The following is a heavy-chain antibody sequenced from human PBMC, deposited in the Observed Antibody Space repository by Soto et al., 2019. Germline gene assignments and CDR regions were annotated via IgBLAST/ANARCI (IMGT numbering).Heavy chain of an antibody. V-gene: IGHV1-18*01. J-gene: IGHJ4*02. CDR3: ARFSGSGFYTLGY. Sequence: QVQVVQSGAEVKKPGASVKVSCKASGYTFTNYDITWVRQAPGQGLAWMGCISTYNGDTNYAQKFQGRVTMTTDTSTSTAYMELRSLRSDDTAVYYFARFSGSGFYTLGYWCQGTLGTVSS. CDR1: GYTFTNYD. CDR2: ISTYNGDT. D-gene: IGHD3-22*01.